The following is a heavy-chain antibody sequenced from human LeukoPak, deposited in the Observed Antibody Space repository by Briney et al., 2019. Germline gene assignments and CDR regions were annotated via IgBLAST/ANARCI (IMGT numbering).Heavy chain of an antibody. J-gene: IGHJ3*02. V-gene: IGHV1-69*04. D-gene: IGHD4-23*01. CDR1: GGTFSSYA. CDR3: ARAPDDYGGKGAFDI. CDR2: IIPILGIA. Sequence: ASVKVSCKASGGTFSSYAISWVRQAPGQGLEWMGRIIPILGIANYAQKFQGRVTITADKSTSTAYMELSTLRSEDTAVYYCARAPDDYGGKGAFDIWGQGTMVTVSS.